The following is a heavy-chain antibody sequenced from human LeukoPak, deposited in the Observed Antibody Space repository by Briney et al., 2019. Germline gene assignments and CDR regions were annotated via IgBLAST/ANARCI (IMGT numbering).Heavy chain of an antibody. J-gene: IGHJ4*02. CDR3: ARDFRGMTSATTKDF. Sequence: SVKGRFTISRDNAKKSLYLQTNSLRAEDTAVYYCARDFRGMTSATTKDFWGQGTLVTVSS. D-gene: IGHD4-11*01. V-gene: IGHV3-21*01.